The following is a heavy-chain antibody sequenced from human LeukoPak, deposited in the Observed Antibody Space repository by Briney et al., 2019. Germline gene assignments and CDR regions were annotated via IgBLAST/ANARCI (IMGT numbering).Heavy chain of an antibody. D-gene: IGHD3-16*01. J-gene: IGHJ4*02. CDR2: IKSKVNGETT. V-gene: IGHV3-15*01. CDR3: TKDLPFTRGGVIVD. Sequence: GGSLRLSCAASGFTFSSYEMNWVRQAPGKGLEWVGRIKSKVNGETTDYGEPVQGRFTISRDDSKNMLYLQMNSLTSEDTAMYYCTKDLPFTRGGVIVDWGQGTLVTVSS. CDR1: GFTFSSYE.